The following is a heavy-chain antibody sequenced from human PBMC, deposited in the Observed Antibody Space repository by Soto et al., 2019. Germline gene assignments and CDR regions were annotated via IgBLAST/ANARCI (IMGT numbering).Heavy chain of an antibody. V-gene: IGHV3-30-3*01. CDR3: VRDGGYRSSWEYFDY. CDR1: GFTFSSYA. CDR2: ISYDGSNK. Sequence: QVQLVESGGGVVQPGRSLRLSCAASGFTFSSYAMHWVRQAPGKGLEWVAGISYDGSNKYYADSVKGRFTISRDNSKNTLSLQMNRLRAEDTAVYNCVRDGGYRSSWEYFDYWGQGTLVTVSS. J-gene: IGHJ4*02. D-gene: IGHD6-13*01.